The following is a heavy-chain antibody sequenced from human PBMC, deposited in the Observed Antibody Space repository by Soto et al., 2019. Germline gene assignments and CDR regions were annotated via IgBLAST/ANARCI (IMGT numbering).Heavy chain of an antibody. Sequence: EVQLVESGGGLVKPGGSLRLTCEVSGFTFSSYSMHWVRQAPGKGLEWVSSINSGATQIYYADSVKGRFSISRDTVKRSLFLQINSLRAEDTAVYFCARGSTTVTYLGFVYWGQGTLLSVS. CDR3: ARGSTTVTYLGFVY. CDR2: INSGATQI. CDR1: GFTFSSYS. V-gene: IGHV3-21*04. D-gene: IGHD4-17*01. J-gene: IGHJ4*02.